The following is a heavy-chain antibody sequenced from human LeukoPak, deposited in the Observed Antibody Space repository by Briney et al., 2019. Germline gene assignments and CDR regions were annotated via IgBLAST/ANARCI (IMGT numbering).Heavy chain of an antibody. CDR2: IYYSGST. D-gene: IGHD3-10*01. CDR3: ARRAYGSGSFNRYYFDY. Sequence: SETLSLTCTVSGGSISNYYWSWIRQPPGKGLEWIGYIYYSGSTNYNPSLKSRVTISVATSKNQFSLKLNSVTAADTAVYYCARRAYGSGSFNRYYFDYWGQGTLVAVSS. V-gene: IGHV4-59*08. CDR1: GGSISNYY. J-gene: IGHJ4*02.